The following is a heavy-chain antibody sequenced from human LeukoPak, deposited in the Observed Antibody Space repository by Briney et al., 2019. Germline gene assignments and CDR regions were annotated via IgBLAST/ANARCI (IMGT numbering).Heavy chain of an antibody. Sequence: PGGSLRLSCAASGVTFISYAMSSVRQAPGKGLEWVSAISGSGGSTYYADSVKGRFTISRDNSKNTLYLQMNSLRAEDTAVYYCAKDLLDYGDYAFDYWGQGTLVTVSS. CDR1: GVTFISYA. J-gene: IGHJ4*02. CDR2: ISGSGGST. D-gene: IGHD4-17*01. CDR3: AKDLLDYGDYAFDY. V-gene: IGHV3-23*01.